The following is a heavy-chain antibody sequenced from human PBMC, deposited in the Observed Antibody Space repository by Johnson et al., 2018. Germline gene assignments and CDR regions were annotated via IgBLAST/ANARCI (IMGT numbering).Heavy chain of an antibody. D-gene: IGHD2-2*01. Sequence: QVQLQQWGAGLLKPSETLSLTCAVYGGSFSGYYWSWIRQPPGKGLEWIGEINHSGSTNYNPSLKSRVTISVDTSENQFPLKLGSVTAADTAVYSCAGGLSRYCRRTSCPFYMDVWGKGTTVTVSS. CDR3: AGGLSRYCRRTSCPFYMDV. CDR2: INHSGST. V-gene: IGHV4-34*01. J-gene: IGHJ6*03. CDR1: GGSFSGYY.